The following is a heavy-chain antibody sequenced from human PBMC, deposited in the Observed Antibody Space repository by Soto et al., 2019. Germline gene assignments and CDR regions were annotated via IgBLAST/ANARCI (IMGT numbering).Heavy chain of an antibody. J-gene: IGHJ4*02. CDR1: GVTVSSNY. V-gene: IGHV3-66*04. Sequence: EVQLVESGGGLVQPGGSLRLSCAASGVTVSSNYMSWVRQAPGKGLGWVSVIYSGGSTYYADSVKGRFTISRDNSKSTLYLQMNSLRAEDTAVYYWARHGYNYGGGYFDYWGQGTLVTVSS. CDR3: ARHGYNYGGGYFDY. CDR2: IYSGGST. D-gene: IGHD5-18*01.